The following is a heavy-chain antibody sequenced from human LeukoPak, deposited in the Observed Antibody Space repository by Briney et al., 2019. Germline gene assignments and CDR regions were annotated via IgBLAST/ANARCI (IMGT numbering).Heavy chain of an antibody. CDR2: MNPNSGNT. V-gene: IGHV1-8*02. CDR3: ARGDTWIQSYRYYGMDV. D-gene: IGHD5-18*01. J-gene: IGHJ6*02. CDR1: GYTFTGYY. Sequence: ASVKVSCKASGYTFTGYYMHWVRQAPGQGLEWMGWMNPNSGNTGYAQKFQGKVTMTRNTSISTAYMELSGLRSEDTAVYYCARGDTWIQSYRYYGMDVWGQGTTVTVSS.